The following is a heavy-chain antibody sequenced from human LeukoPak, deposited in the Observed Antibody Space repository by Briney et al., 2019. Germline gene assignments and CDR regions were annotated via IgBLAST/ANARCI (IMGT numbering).Heavy chain of an antibody. V-gene: IGHV3-48*03. CDR1: GFTFSSYA. Sequence: GGSLRLSCAASGFTFSSYAMTWVRQAPGKGLEWVSYISSSGSTIYYADSVKGRFTISRDNAKNSLYLQMNSLRAEDTAVYYCAELGITMIGGVWGKGATVTISS. CDR3: AELGITMIGGV. CDR2: ISSSGSTI. J-gene: IGHJ6*04. D-gene: IGHD3-10*02.